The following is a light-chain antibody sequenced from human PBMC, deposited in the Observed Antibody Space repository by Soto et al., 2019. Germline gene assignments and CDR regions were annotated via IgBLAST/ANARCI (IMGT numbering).Light chain of an antibody. Sequence: EIVMTQSPATLSVSPGERATLSCRASQSVSSNLAWYQQKPGQAPRLLIYGASTRSTGIPARFSGSGSGTEFTLTISILPSEYFAIYFCRQYNNWPPDRTFGQGTKVEIK. CDR1: QSVSSN. J-gene: IGKJ1*01. V-gene: IGKV3-15*01. CDR3: RQYNNWPPDRT. CDR2: GAS.